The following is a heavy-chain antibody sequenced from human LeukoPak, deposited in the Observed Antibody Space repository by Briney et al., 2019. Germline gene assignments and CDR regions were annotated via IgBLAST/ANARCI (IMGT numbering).Heavy chain of an antibody. CDR1: GFTFSSYG. V-gene: IGHV3-30*02. D-gene: IGHD3-22*01. CDR3: AKDLNYYDSSDGFDP. J-gene: IGHJ5*02. Sequence: GGSLRLSCAASGFTFSSYGMHWVRQAPGKGLEWVAFIRYDGSNKYYADSVKGRFTISRDNSENTLYLQMNSLRAEDTAVYYCAKDLNYYDSSDGFDPWGQGTLVTVSS. CDR2: IRYDGSNK.